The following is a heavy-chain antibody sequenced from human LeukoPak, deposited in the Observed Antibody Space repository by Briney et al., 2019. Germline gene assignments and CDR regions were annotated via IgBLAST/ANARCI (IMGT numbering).Heavy chain of an antibody. CDR3: ASSARRGF. Sequence: PSETLSLTCAVYVGSFSGYYWSGIRQPPGKGLEWIGEMNHSGSTNYNPSLKSRVTMSVDASKNQFSLKLTSVTAADTAVYYCASSARRGFWGQGILVTVSS. CDR2: MNHSGST. V-gene: IGHV4-34*01. J-gene: IGHJ4*02. CDR1: VGSFSGYY.